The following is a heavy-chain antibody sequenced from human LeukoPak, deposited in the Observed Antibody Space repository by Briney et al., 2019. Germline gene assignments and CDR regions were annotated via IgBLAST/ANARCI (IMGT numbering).Heavy chain of an antibody. V-gene: IGHV3-23*01. CDR1: GFTFSSYA. CDR2: ISGSGGST. D-gene: IGHD3-10*01. Sequence: GGSLRLSCAASGFTFSSYAMSWVRQAPGKGLEWVSAISGSGGSTYYADSVKGRFTISRDNSKNTLYPQMNSLRAEDTAVYYCAKVSSVSSLFVFRGVTQRANWFDPWGQGTLVTVSS. CDR3: AKVSSVSSLFVFRGVTQRANWFDP. J-gene: IGHJ5*02.